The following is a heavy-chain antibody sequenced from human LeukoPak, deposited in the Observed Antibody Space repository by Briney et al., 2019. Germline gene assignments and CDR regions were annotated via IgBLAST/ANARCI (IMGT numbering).Heavy chain of an antibody. J-gene: IGHJ6*03. CDR1: GGSFSGYY. D-gene: IGHD2-2*01. V-gene: IGHV4-34*01. CDR2: INHSGST. CDR3: ARGCSSTSSYYYYMDV. Sequence: SETLSLTCAVYGGSFSGYYWSWIRQPPGKGLEWIGEINHSGSTNYNPSLKSRVTISVDTSKNQFSLKLSSVTAADTAVYYCARGCSSTSSYYYYMDVWGKGTTVTVSS.